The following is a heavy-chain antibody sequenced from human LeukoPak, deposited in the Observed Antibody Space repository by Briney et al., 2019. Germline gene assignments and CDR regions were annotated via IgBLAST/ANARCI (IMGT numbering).Heavy chain of an antibody. CDR2: IYYSGST. CDR1: GGSISSSSYY. J-gene: IGHJ6*03. CDR3: ARGSKFRIYRETYYMDV. V-gene: IGHV4-39*07. D-gene: IGHD1-14*01. Sequence: SETLSLTCTVSGGSISSSSYYWGWIRQPPGKRLEWIGSIYYSGSTYYNPSLKSRVTISVDTSKNQFSLKLSSVTAADTAVYYCARGSKFRIYRETYYMDVWGKGTTVTVSS.